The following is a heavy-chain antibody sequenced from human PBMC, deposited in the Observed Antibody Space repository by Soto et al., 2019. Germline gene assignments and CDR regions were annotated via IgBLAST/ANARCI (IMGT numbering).Heavy chain of an antibody. CDR3: VRRTAAGGGALLYFDS. D-gene: IGHD6-13*01. Sequence: EVQLLESGGGLVQPGGSLRLSCAASGFTLSNHAMYWVRQAPGRGLEWVSTISASGGETYYADSVRGRFTISRDKSKNTLDLQMNSLRAEDTALYSCVRRTAAGGGALLYFDSWGQGALVTVSS. CDR2: ISASGGET. J-gene: IGHJ4*02. V-gene: IGHV3-23*01. CDR1: GFTLSNHA.